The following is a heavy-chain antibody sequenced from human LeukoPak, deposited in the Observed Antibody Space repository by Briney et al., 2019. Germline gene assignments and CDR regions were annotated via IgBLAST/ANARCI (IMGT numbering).Heavy chain of an antibody. CDR1: GFTFSSYG. D-gene: IGHD4-17*01. Sequence: GESLRLSCAASGFTFSSYGMHWVRQAPGKGLEWVAFIRYDGSNKYYADSVKGRFTISRDNSKNTLYLQMNSLRAEDTAVYYCAKDISPTTVTTGWFDPWGQGTLVTVSS. V-gene: IGHV3-30*02. CDR3: AKDISPTTVTTGWFDP. CDR2: IRYDGSNK. J-gene: IGHJ5*02.